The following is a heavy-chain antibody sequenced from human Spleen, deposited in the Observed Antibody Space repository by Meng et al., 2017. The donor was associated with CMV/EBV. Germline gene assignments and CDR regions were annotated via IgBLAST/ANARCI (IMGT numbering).Heavy chain of an antibody. Sequence: GESLKISCAGSGFHLGTYWMTWVRQAPGKALEWVANINQDASQKNYVDSVEGRFTISRDNAKNSMYLQMNSLRAEDTAVYYCGRDMNVWGQGTTVTVSS. J-gene: IGHJ6*02. CDR3: GRDMNV. CDR2: INQDASQK. CDR1: GFHLGTYW. V-gene: IGHV3-7*01.